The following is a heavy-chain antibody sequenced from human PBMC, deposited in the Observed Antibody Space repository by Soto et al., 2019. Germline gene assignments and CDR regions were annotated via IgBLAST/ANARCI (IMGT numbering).Heavy chain of an antibody. Sequence: SETLSLTCTVSGVSITSRSYYWGWIRQPPGKGLEWIGSINYSGNTYYNPSLNSRVTISVDTSKNQFSLRLSSVTATDTAVYYCARRSGNGDYNWFDPWGPGAQVTVSS. CDR3: ARRSGNGDYNWFDP. V-gene: IGHV4-39*01. J-gene: IGHJ5*02. D-gene: IGHD4-17*01. CDR1: GVSITSRSYY. CDR2: INYSGNT.